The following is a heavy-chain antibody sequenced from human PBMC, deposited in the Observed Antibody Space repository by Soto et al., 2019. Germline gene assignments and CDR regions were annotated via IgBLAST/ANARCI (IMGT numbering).Heavy chain of an antibody. CDR3: AKRFTLFGEVKLSPDFDY. CDR2: ISYSGTTT. CDR1: GFTFSSHA. J-gene: IGHJ4*02. V-gene: IGHV3-23*01. Sequence: EVQLLESGGGLVRPEGSLRLSCAASGFTFSSHAMSWVRQAPGKGLEWVSAISYSGTTTYYAESVKGRFTISRDNSKNTLYLQMNSLRVEDTAIYYCAKRFTLFGEVKLSPDFDYWGQGTLVTVSS. D-gene: IGHD3-3*01.